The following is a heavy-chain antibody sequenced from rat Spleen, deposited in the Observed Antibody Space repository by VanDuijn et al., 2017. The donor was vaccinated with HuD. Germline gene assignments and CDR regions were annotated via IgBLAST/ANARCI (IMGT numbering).Heavy chain of an antibody. Sequence: EVQLVESGGGLVQPGRSLKLSCAASGFTFNNYGMAWVRQAPTKGLEWVATFSYDGFTTYYRDSVKGRFTISRDNAKSTLYLQMDSLRSEDTATYYCATDGTGSYWYFDFWGPGTMVTVSS. CDR1: GFTFNNYG. CDR2: FSYDGFTT. CDR3: ATDGTGSYWYFDF. V-gene: IGHV5-29*01. D-gene: IGHD5-1*01. J-gene: IGHJ1*01.